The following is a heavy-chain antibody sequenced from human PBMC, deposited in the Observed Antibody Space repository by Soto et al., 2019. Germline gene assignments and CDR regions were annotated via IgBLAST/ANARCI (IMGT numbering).Heavy chain of an antibody. CDR2: INAGNGNT. J-gene: IGHJ4*02. Sequence: ASVKVSCKASGYTFTSYAMHWVRQAPGQRLEWMGWINAGNGNTKYSQKFQGRVTITRDTSASTAYMELSSLRSEDTSVYYCARGLIAAAAHHFDYWGQGTLVTVSS. V-gene: IGHV1-3*01. D-gene: IGHD6-13*01. CDR3: ARGLIAAAAHHFDY. CDR1: GYTFTSYA.